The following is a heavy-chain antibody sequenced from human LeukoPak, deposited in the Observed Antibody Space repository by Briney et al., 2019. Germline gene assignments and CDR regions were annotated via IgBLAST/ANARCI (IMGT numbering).Heavy chain of an antibody. CDR2: ISAYNGNT. D-gene: IGHD6-13*01. CDR1: GYTFTSYY. J-gene: IGHJ6*03. Sequence: ASVKVSFKASGYTFTSYYMHWVRQAPGQGLEWMGWISAYNGNTNYAQKLQGRVTMTTDTSTSTAYMELRSLRSDDTAVYYCARAYSSSWYYNYYYYMDVWGKGTTVTVSS. V-gene: IGHV1-18*04. CDR3: ARAYSSSWYYNYYYYMDV.